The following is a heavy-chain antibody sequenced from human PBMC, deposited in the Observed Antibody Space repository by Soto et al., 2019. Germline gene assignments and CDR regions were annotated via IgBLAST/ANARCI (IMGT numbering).Heavy chain of an antibody. CDR3: ASSYYYGSGTYYKGLGY. J-gene: IGHJ4*02. Sequence: GGSLRLSCVASGLPFSSYEMNWVRQAPGKGLECISYISSSGTTIYYADSVKGRFTTSRDNAKNSLFLQMNSLRAEDTAVYYCASSYYYGSGTYYKGLGYWGQGTLVTVSS. V-gene: IGHV3-48*03. CDR2: ISSSGTTI. D-gene: IGHD3-10*01. CDR1: GLPFSSYE.